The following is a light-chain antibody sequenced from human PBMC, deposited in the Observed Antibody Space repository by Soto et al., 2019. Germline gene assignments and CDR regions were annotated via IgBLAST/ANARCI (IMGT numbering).Light chain of an antibody. J-gene: IGKJ2*01. CDR3: QQYYETPHT. V-gene: IGKV4-1*01. CDR1: QSVLDSSTNKNY. Sequence: DIVMTQSPDSLAVSLGERATINCTSSQSVLDSSTNKNYLSWYHQKPGQPPQLLIHWASIRESVVPDRFSGSGSRTDFTLTISSQQAEDVAIYYCQQYYETPHTFGLGTKLEIK. CDR2: WAS.